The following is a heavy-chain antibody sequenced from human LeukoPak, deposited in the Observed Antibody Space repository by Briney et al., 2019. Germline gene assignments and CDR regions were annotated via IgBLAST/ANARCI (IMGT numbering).Heavy chain of an antibody. Sequence: GGSLRLSCAASGFRFSSYTMNWVRQAPGKGLEWVSGISGSGDRTYYADFVKGRVTISRDNSRNTLYLQMSSLRADDTAVYYCAILGGGMAYWGQGTLVAVSS. D-gene: IGHD3-16*01. V-gene: IGHV3-23*01. J-gene: IGHJ4*02. CDR3: AILGGGMAY. CDR1: GFRFSSYT. CDR2: ISGSGDRT.